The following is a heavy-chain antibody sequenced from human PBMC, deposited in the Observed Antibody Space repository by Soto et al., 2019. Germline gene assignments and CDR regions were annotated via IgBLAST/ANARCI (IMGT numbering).Heavy chain of an antibody. CDR2: ISSSSSYI. V-gene: IGHV3-21*01. Sequence: EVQLVESGGGLVKPGGSLRLSCAASGFTFSSYSMNWVRQAPGKGLEWVSSISSSSSYIYYADSVKGRFTISRDNAKNSLYLQMNSLRAEDTAVYYCARGFAQWLVLSAFDIWGQGTMVTVSS. CDR1: GFTFSSYS. J-gene: IGHJ3*02. CDR3: ARGFAQWLVLSAFDI. D-gene: IGHD6-19*01.